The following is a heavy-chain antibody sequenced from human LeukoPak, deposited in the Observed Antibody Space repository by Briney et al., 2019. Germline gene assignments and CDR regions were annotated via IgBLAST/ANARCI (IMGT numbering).Heavy chain of an antibody. J-gene: IGHJ4*02. Sequence: SETLSLTCAVSGGSISSSNWWSWVRQPPGKGLEWIGEIYHSGSTNYNPSLKSRVTISVDKSKNQFSLKLSSVTAADTAVYYCAWGCTGGSCYGPFDYWGQGTLVTVSS. CDR2: IYHSGST. D-gene: IGHD2-15*01. CDR3: AWGCTGGSCYGPFDY. V-gene: IGHV4-4*02. CDR1: GGSISSSNW.